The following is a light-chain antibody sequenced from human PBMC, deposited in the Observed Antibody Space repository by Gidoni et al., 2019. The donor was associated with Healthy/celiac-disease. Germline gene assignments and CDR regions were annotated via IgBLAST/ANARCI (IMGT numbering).Light chain of an antibody. J-gene: IGKJ2*01. Sequence: DIVLTQSPGTLSLSPGERATLSCRASQSVSSSYLAWYQQKPGQAPRLLIYGASSRAPGIPDRFSGSGSGTDFTLTISRLEPEDFAVYYCQQYGSSHMYTFXQXTKLEIK. CDR2: GAS. V-gene: IGKV3-20*01. CDR1: QSVSSSY. CDR3: QQYGSSHMYT.